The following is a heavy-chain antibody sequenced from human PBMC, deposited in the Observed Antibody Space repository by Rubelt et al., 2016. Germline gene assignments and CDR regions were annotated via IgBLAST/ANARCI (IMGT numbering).Heavy chain of an antibody. D-gene: IGHD1/OR15-1a*01. CDR3: ARTAKQYYSYYYMDV. J-gene: IGHJ6*03. CDR1: GDSMDNYY. CDR2: IYYAGNT. Sequence: QVQLQESGPGLVKPSETLSLTCAVSGDSMDNYYCSWIRQPPGKGLEWIGYIYYAGNTNYHPSLKSRVTVPLDASTSQFSRNLIAVTAADTAVYYCARTAKQYYSYYYMDVWGKGTTVTVSS. V-gene: IGHV4-59*01.